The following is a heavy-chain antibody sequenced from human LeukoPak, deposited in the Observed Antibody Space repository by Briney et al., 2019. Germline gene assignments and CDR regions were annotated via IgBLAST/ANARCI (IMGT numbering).Heavy chain of an antibody. CDR2: IYYSGST. D-gene: IGHD4-4*01. J-gene: IGHJ4*02. CDR3: ARAPTVTTVFDY. V-gene: IGHV4-31*03. Sequence: PSQTLSLTCTVSGGSISSGGYYWSWIRQYPGKGLEWIGYIYYSGSTYYNPSLKSRVTISVDTSKNQFSLKLSSVTAADTAVYYCARAPTVTTVFDYWGQGTLVTVSS. CDR1: GGSISSGGYY.